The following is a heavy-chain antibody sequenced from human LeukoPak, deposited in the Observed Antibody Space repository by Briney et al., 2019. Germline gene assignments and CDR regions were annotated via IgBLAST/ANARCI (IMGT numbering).Heavy chain of an antibody. CDR3: ARIEIAAAGGGYFDY. D-gene: IGHD6-13*01. V-gene: IGHV4-38-2*02. J-gene: IGHJ4*02. CDR2: IYHSGST. CDR1: GYSISSGYY. Sequence: SETLSLTCTVSGYSISSGYYWGWIRQPPGKGLEWIGSIYHSGSTYYNPSLKSRVTISVDKSKNQFSLKLSSVTAADTAVYYCARIEIAAAGGGYFDYWGQGTLVTVSS.